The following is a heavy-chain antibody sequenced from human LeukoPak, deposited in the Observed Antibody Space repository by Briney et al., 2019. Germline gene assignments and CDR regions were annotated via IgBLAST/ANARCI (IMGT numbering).Heavy chain of an antibody. V-gene: IGHV1-69*04. CDR3: MRDEEAAAATTDY. Sequence: SVKVSCKASGGTLSNYAISGVRQAPGQGLEWMGRILPILNMANYAQKFQGKVTITADRSTSTAYMELSSLRSEDTAVYYRMRDEEAAAATTDYWGQGTLVTASS. J-gene: IGHJ4*02. CDR2: ILPILNMA. CDR1: GGTLSNYA. D-gene: IGHD6-13*01.